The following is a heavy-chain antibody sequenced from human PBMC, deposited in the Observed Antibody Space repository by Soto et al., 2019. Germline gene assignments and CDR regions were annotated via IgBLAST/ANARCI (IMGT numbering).Heavy chain of an antibody. Sequence: SVKVSCKASGGTFSSYAISWVRQAPGQGLEWMGGIIPIFGTANYAQKFQGRVTITADESTSTAYMELSSLRSEDTAVYYCARPLPLHYYDSSGYLEYYYDGMDVWGQGTTVTV. V-gene: IGHV1-69*13. CDR1: GGTFSSYA. CDR3: ARPLPLHYYDSSGYLEYYYDGMDV. J-gene: IGHJ6*02. D-gene: IGHD3-22*01. CDR2: IIPIFGTA.